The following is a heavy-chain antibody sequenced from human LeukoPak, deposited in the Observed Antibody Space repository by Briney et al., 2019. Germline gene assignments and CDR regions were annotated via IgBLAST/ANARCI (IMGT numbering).Heavy chain of an antibody. V-gene: IGHV1-69*05. J-gene: IGHJ5*02. CDR3: ARDLTVTTWNWFDP. D-gene: IGHD4-11*01. CDR2: IIPIFGTA. Sequence: ASVKVSCKASGGTFSSYAISWVRQAPGQGLEWMGGIIPIFGTANYAQKFQGRVTITTDESTSTAYMELSSLRSEDTAVYYCARDLTVTTWNWFDPWGQGTLVTVSS. CDR1: GGTFSSYA.